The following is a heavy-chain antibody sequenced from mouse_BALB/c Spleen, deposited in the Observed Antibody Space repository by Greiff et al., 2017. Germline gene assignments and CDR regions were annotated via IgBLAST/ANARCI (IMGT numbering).Heavy chain of an antibody. CDR3: ARWYYFDY. Sequence: VQLQQSGAELVKPGASVKLSCTASGFHIKDTYMHWVKQRPEQGLEWIGRIDPANGNTKYDPKFQGKATITADTSSNTAYLQLSSLTSEDTAVYYCARWYYFDYWGQGTTRTVSS. CDR1: GFHIKDTY. J-gene: IGHJ2*01. V-gene: IGHV14-3*02. CDR2: IDPANGNT.